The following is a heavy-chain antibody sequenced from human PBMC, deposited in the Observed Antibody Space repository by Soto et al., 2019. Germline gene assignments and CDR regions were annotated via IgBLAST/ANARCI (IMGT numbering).Heavy chain of an antibody. J-gene: IGHJ4*02. Sequence: VQLVQSGAEVKKPGSSVKVSCKAPGGTFKRYVISWVRQAPGQGLEWMGGIIPVFGSAHYAQKFQGRVIITADKATSTAYMELGSLRSEDTAIYYCARGSDYGDHIYDYWGQGTLVTVSS. CDR3: ARGSDYGDHIYDY. D-gene: IGHD4-17*01. CDR1: GGTFKRYV. CDR2: IIPVFGSA. V-gene: IGHV1-69*06.